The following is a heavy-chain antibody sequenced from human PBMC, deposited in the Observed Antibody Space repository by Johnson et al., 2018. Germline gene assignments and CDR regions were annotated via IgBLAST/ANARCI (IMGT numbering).Heavy chain of an antibody. J-gene: IGHJ4*02. CDR1: GFTFTNYA. D-gene: IGHD6-13*01. CDR2: ISSSGGST. CDR3: AKGASSWPYYFDY. V-gene: IGHV3-23*01. Sequence: VQLLESGGGLVQPGGSLRLSCAASGFTFTNYAMSWVRQPPGTGLEWVSAISSSGGSTYYANTVKGRFTISRDNSKNTLFLQMNSLRAEDTAVDYCAKGASSWPYYFDYWGQGTLVTVSS.